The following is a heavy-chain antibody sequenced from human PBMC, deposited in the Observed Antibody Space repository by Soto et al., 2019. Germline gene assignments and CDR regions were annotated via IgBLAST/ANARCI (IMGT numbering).Heavy chain of an antibody. D-gene: IGHD4-17*01. V-gene: IGHV4-30-4*01. CDR2: IYHSGTT. CDR3: ARTYSFDYGDYVGGDYGMDV. J-gene: IGHJ6*02. Sequence: QVRLQESGPGLVKPSQTLSLTCTVSGGSISSGEYYWSWIRQPPGKGLEWIGYIYHSGTTHYTPSLKSRVSISLDTSKNQFSLKLSSVTAADTAVYYCARTYSFDYGDYVGGDYGMDVWGQGTTVSVSS. CDR1: GGSISSGEYY.